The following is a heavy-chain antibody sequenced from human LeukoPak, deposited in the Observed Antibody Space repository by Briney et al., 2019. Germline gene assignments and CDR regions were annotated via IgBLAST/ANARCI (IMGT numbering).Heavy chain of an antibody. J-gene: IGHJ4*02. CDR3: AREPGTSIAVADYFDY. CDR1: GFTFSSYW. Sequence: GGSLRLSCAASGFTFSSYWMSWVRQAPGKGLEWVANIKQDGSEKYYVDSVKGRFSISRDNDKNSLYLQMNSLRAEDTAVYYCAREPGTSIAVADYFDYWGQGTLSPSPQ. D-gene: IGHD6-19*01. V-gene: IGHV3-7*01. CDR2: IKQDGSEK.